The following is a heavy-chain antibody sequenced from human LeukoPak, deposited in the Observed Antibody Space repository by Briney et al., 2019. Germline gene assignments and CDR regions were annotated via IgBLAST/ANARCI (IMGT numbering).Heavy chain of an antibody. CDR3: ARSRVHYDYVWGSAINWFDP. D-gene: IGHD3-16*01. J-gene: IGHJ5*02. CDR2: IYYSGST. V-gene: IGHV4-59*08. CDR1: GGSISSYY. Sequence: SETLSLTCTVSGGSISSYYWSWIRQPPGKGLEWIGYIYYSGSTNYNPSLKSRVTISVDTSKNQFSLKLSSVTAADTAVYYCARSRVHYDYVWGSAINWFDPWGQGTLVTVSS.